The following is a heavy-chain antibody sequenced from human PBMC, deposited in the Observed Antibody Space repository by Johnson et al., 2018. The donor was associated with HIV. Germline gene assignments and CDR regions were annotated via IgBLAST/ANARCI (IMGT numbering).Heavy chain of an antibody. J-gene: IGHJ3*02. D-gene: IGHD6-19*01. Sequence: QVQLVESGGGVVQPGRSLRLSCAASGFTFSSYAMHWVRQAPGTGLEWVAVISYDGSTKYYADSVKARFTISRDNSKNTLYLQMNSLRAEDTAVYYCASTSSGWFYAFNIWGQGTMVTVSS. CDR1: GFTFSSYA. CDR3: ASTSSGWFYAFNI. V-gene: IGHV3-30-3*01. CDR2: ISYDGSTK.